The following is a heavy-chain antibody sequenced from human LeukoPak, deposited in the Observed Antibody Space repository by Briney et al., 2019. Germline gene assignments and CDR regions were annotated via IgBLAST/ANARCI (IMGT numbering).Heavy chain of an antibody. CDR3: ATYRQIQVPFEF. CDR1: GFTFSDFP. V-gene: IGHV3-23*01. CDR2: IFPSSVEI. Sequence: SGGSLRLSCAASGFTFSDFPMIWVRQAPGKGLEWVSTIFPSSVEIHYADSVKGRFTISRDNSRSTLSLQMDSLRAEDTATCYCATYRQIQVPFEFWGQGTLVTVSS. J-gene: IGHJ4*02. D-gene: IGHD5-18*01.